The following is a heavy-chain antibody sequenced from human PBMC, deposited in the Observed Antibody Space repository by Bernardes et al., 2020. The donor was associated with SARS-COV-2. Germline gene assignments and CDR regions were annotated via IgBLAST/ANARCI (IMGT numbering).Heavy chain of an antibody. CDR2: INPNSGAT. J-gene: IGHJ4*02. Sequence: ASVKVSCKVSGYTLTELSMHWVRQAPGKGLEWMGWINPNSGATNYAQKFQGRVTMTKDTSISTAYMDLSRLRSDDTAFYYCARELLQSHYYDTSSFGPDYWGQGTLITVSS. CDR1: GYTLTELS. CDR3: ARELLQSHYYDTSSFGPDY. D-gene: IGHD3-22*01. V-gene: IGHV1-2*02.